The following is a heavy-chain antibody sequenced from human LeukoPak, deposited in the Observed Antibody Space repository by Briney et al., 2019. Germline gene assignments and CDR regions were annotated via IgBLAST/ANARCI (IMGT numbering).Heavy chain of an antibody. D-gene: IGHD3-10*01. CDR1: FYSISTDSY. J-gene: IGHJ5*02. CDR3: ARANGSGSYHLVS. Sequence: PSETLSLTFAVSFYSISTDSYWGWIRQPPGKGLEWIGTIYHRGSPYYNPSLKSRVTISVDTSNNQFSLKVSSVTAADTAVYYCARANGSGSYHLVSWGPGTLVTVSS. CDR2: IYHRGSP. V-gene: IGHV4-38-2*01.